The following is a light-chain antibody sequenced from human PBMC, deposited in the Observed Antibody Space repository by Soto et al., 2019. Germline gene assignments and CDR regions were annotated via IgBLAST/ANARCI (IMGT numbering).Light chain of an antibody. CDR3: QKRSNWPELT. CDR1: QSVSSY. V-gene: IGKV3-11*01. J-gene: IGKJ4*01. CDR2: DAS. Sequence: EIVLTQSPATLSLSPGERATLSCRASQSVSSYLAWYQQKPGQAPRLLIYDASNRATGIPARFSGSGSGTDFTLTISSLEPEDFAVYYCQKRSNWPELTFGGGTKVDIK.